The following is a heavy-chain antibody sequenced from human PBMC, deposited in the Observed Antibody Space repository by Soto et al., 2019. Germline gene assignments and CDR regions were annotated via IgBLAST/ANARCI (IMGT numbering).Heavy chain of an antibody. D-gene: IGHD3-3*01. Sequence: SETLSLTCTVSGGSISSSSYYWGWIRQPPGKGLEWIGSIYYSGSTYYNPSLKSRVTISVDTSKNQFSLKLSSVTAADTAVYYCARLTINLPHFDYWGQGTLVTVSS. V-gene: IGHV4-39*01. J-gene: IGHJ4*02. CDR1: GGSISSSSYY. CDR2: IYYSGST. CDR3: ARLTINLPHFDY.